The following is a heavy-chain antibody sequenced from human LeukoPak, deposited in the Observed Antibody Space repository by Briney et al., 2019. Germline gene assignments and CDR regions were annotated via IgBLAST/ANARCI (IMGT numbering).Heavy chain of an antibody. D-gene: IGHD3-22*01. J-gene: IGHJ6*03. Sequence: SVKVSCKASGYTFTSYAISWVRQAPGQGLEWMGRIIPIFGTANYAQKFQGRVTITTDESTSTAYMELSSLRSEDTAVYYCAREISGSPRYYYYMDVWGKGTTVTVSS. CDR3: AREISGSPRYYYYMDV. V-gene: IGHV1-69*05. CDR2: IIPIFGTA. CDR1: GYTFTSYA.